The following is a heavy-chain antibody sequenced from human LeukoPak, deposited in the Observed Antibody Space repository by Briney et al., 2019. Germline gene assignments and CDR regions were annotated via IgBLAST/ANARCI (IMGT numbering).Heavy chain of an antibody. J-gene: IGHJ4*02. V-gene: IGHV4-59*01. Sequence: PSGALSLTCIVCGCFLSSYYLTWLRQPAWKGLEGIGYIYYSGSTNYNPSLKSRVTISLDTSKNQSSLNLRSVTAADTAVYYCARDYYDSSGYPFCDYWGQGTLVTVSS. CDR3: ARDYYDSSGYPFCDY. D-gene: IGHD3-22*01. CDR1: GCFLSSYY. CDR2: IYYSGST.